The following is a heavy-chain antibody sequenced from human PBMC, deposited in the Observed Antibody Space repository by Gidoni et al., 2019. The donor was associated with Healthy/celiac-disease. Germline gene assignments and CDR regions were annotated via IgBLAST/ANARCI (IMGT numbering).Heavy chain of an antibody. V-gene: IGHV4-31*03. CDR2: IYYSGST. CDR3: ARAPHGYSNYVDAFDI. Sequence: QVQLQESGPGLVKPSQTLSLTCTVSGGSISSGGYYWSWLRQHPGKGLEWIGYIYYSGSTYYNPSLKSRVTISVDTSKNQFSLKLSSVTAADTAVYYCARAPHGYSNYVDAFDIWGQGTMVTVSS. CDR1: GGSISSGGYY. J-gene: IGHJ3*02. D-gene: IGHD4-4*01.